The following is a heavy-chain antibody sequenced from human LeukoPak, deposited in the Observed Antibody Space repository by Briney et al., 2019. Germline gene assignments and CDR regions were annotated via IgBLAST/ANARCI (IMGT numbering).Heavy chain of an antibody. CDR3: ARAGGYCGRISCPYYFDY. CDR1: GYTFTSYD. Sequence: ASVKVSCKASGYTFTSYDINWVRQATGQGLEWMGWMNPNSGNTGYAQKFQGRVTMTRNTSISTAYMELSSLRSEDTAVYYCARAGGYCGRISCPYYFDYWGQGSLVAVST. J-gene: IGHJ4*02. CDR2: MNPNSGNT. D-gene: IGHD2-15*01. V-gene: IGHV1-8*01.